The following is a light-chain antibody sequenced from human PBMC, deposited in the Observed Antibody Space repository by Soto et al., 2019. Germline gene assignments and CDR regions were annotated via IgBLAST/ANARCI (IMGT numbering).Light chain of an antibody. CDR1: QSISSW. V-gene: IGKV1-5*01. Sequence: DIHMTQSPSTLSASVGDIVTITCRASQSISSWLARYQQKPGKAPKLLIYDAYSLESGVTSRFSGSGSGTEFTLTISSLQPDDFATYYCQQYDSYCWTFGQGTKVDIK. CDR3: QQYDSYCWT. J-gene: IGKJ1*01. CDR2: DAY.